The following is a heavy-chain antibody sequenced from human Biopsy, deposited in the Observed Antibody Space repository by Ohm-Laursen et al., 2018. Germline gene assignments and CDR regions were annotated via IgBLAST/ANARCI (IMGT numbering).Heavy chain of an antibody. CDR3: ARHAPSYSGSYWRYFDL. V-gene: IGHV4-59*08. CDR1: GGSISSYY. Sequence: SETLSLTCTVSGGSISSYYWSWIRQPPGKGLEWIGYIYYTGSTNYNPSLKSRVTISVDTSENQFSLTRTSVTAADTAVYYCARHAPSYSGSYWRYFDLWGRGTLVTVSS. J-gene: IGHJ2*01. D-gene: IGHD1-26*01. CDR2: IYYTGST.